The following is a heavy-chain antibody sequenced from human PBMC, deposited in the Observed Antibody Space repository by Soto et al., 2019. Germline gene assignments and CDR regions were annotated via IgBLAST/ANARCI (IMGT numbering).Heavy chain of an antibody. CDR2: IYCSGST. D-gene: IGHD3-10*01. V-gene: IGHV4-39*01. CDR3: ARHEGYYYGSGSPNYGMDV. Sequence: PSETLSLTCTVSGGSISSSSYYWGWIRQPPGKGLEWIGSIYCSGSTYYNPSLKSRVTISVDTSKNQFSLKLSSVTAADTAVYYCARHEGYYYGSGSPNYGMDVWGQGTTVTVSS. CDR1: GGSISSSSYY. J-gene: IGHJ6*02.